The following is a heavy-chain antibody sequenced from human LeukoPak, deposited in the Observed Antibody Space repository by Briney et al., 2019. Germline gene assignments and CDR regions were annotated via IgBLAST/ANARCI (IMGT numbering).Heavy chain of an antibody. CDR3: ARGYCTSSSCYNDY. D-gene: IGHD2-2*02. Sequence: PGRSLRLSCAASGFTFSSYAMHWVRQAPGKGLEWVATMSFDVNNKYYADSVRGRFTISRDNSKNTLYLQMNSLRAEDTAVYSCARGYCTSSSCYNDYWGQGTLVTVSS. J-gene: IGHJ4*02. CDR1: GFTFSSYA. V-gene: IGHV3-30*04. CDR2: MSFDVNNK.